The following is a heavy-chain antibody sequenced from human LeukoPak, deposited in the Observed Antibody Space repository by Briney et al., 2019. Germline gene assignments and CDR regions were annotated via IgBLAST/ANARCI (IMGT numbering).Heavy chain of an antibody. J-gene: IGHJ4*02. D-gene: IGHD1-26*01. V-gene: IGHV3-48*02. CDR3: ATSGNYYLKY. Sequence: GGSLRLSCAASGFTFSTYNMNWVRQAPGKGLEWVSHITSSSTNIYYANSVKGRFTISRDNAKNALSLQMNSLRDEDTAVYYCATSGNYYLKYWGQGTLVTVSS. CDR1: GFTFSTYN. CDR2: ITSSSTNI.